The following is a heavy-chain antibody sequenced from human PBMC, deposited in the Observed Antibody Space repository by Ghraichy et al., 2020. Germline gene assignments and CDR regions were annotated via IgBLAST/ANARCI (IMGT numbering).Heavy chain of an antibody. CDR3: AGGHWGSQY. CDR2: IKNDGSET. Sequence: GGSLRLSCAASGITFSDYWMTWVRQVPGKGLEWVGNIKNDGSETYYEDSVRGRLTISRDNARNSLFLQMNSLRVEDTAVYYCAGGHWGSQYWGQGTLVSVSS. CDR1: GITFSDYW. J-gene: IGHJ4*02. D-gene: IGHD7-27*01. V-gene: IGHV3-7*04.